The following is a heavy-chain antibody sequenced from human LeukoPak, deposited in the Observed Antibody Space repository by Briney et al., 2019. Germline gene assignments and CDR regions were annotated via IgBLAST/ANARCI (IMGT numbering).Heavy chain of an antibody. CDR1: GGTFSSYA. J-gene: IGHJ4*02. D-gene: IGHD2-2*01. CDR3: ARAHCSSTSCHLFDY. V-gene: IGHV1-69*13. CDR2: IIPIFGTA. Sequence: ASVKVSCKASGGTFSSYAISWVRQAPGQGLEWMGGIIPIFGTANYAQKFQGRVTITADESMSTAYMELSSLRSEDTAVYYCARAHCSSTSCHLFDYWGQGTLVTVSS.